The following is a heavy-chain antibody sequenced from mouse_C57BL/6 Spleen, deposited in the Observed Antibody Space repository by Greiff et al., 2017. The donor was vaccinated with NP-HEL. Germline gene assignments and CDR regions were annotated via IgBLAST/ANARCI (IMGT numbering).Heavy chain of an antibody. V-gene: IGHV1-26*01. D-gene: IGHD2-3*01. J-gene: IGHJ2*01. CDR2: INPNNGGT. Sequence: EVQLQQSGPELVKPGASVKISCKASGYTFTDYYMNWVKQSHGKSLEWIGDINPNNGGTSYNQKFKGKATLTVDKSSSTAYMELRSLTSEDSAVYYCARGDYDGYYDFDYWGQGTTLTVSS. CDR1: GYTFTDYY. CDR3: ARGDYDGYYDFDY.